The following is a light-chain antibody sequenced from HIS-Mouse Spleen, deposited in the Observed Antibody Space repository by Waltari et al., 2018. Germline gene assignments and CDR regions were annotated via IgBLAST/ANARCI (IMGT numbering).Light chain of an antibody. Sequence: SYVLTQPPPVSVAPGKTARITCGGNNMGSKSVHWYQQKPGQAPVLVIYEDSKRPSGIPERFSGSSSGTMATLTISGAQVEDEADYYCYSTDSSGNHRVFGGGTKLTVL. J-gene: IGLJ2*01. CDR3: YSTDSSGNHRV. CDR1: NMGSKS. V-gene: IGLV3-10*01. CDR2: EDS.